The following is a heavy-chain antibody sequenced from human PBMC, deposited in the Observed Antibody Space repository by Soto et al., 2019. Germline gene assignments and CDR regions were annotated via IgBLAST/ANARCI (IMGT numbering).Heavy chain of an antibody. Sequence: QVQLVQSGTEVKKPGSSVNVSCTTSGGTFRSYAISWVRQAPGQGLEWMGVIVPIFGTANYAQKFQGRVTITAEEATSKACLELSSLRSEDRAVYYCARGRSSGWYGGAFDYWGQGTLVTVSS. J-gene: IGHJ4*02. CDR2: IVPIFGTA. CDR1: GGTFRSYA. D-gene: IGHD6-19*01. V-gene: IGHV1-69*01. CDR3: ARGRSSGWYGGAFDY.